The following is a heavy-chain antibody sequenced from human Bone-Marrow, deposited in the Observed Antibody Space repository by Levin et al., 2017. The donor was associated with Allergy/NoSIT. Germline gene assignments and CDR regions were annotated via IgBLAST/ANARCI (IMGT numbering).Heavy chain of an antibody. V-gene: IGHV3-30-3*01. CDR3: ARDLQLGSSDWYLDY. CDR2: ISHDGSNK. CDR1: GFTFSSYA. Sequence: GGSLRLSCAASGFTFSSYAMHWVRQAPGKGLEWVAVISHDGSNKYYADSVKGRFTISRDNYKNTLYLQMNSLRAEDTAVYYCARDLQLGSSDWYLDYWGQGTLVTVSS. J-gene: IGHJ4*02. D-gene: IGHD6-19*01.